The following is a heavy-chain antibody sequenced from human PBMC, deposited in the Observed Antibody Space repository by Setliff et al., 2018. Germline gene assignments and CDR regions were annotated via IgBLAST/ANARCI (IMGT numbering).Heavy chain of an antibody. CDR3: ARYITGTTPADY. CDR2: ISAYNGNT. Sequence: ASVKVPCKASGFTFKTYSFSWIRQAPGQGLEWVGWISAYNGNTNYAQKLQGRVTMTTDTSTSTAYMELRSLRSDDTAVYYCARYITGTTPADYWGQGTLVTVSS. J-gene: IGHJ4*02. V-gene: IGHV1-18*01. CDR1: GFTFKTYS. D-gene: IGHD1-7*01.